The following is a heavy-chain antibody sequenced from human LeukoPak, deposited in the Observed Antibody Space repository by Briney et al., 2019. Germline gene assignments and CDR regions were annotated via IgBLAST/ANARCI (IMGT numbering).Heavy chain of an antibody. CDR3: ARSIAAAGHFDY. CDR1: GYTFPGYY. CDR2: INPKSGGT. V-gene: IGHV1-2*02. Sequence: ASVNVSCKACGYTFPGYYMQWVGQAPGQRLEGMGWINPKSGGTNYAQKLPGRVTMTRDTSISTAYMDLSRLRSDDTAVYYCARSIAAAGHFDYWGQGTLVTVSS. D-gene: IGHD6-13*01. J-gene: IGHJ4*02.